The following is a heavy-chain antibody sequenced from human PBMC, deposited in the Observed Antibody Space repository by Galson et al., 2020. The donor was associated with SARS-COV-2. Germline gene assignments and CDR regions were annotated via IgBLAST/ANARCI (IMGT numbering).Heavy chain of an antibody. D-gene: IGHD2-15*01. CDR3: AKEGDCSGGSCYSGLIDY. CDR2: ISYDGSNK. Sequence: GGSLRLSCAASGFTFSSYGMHWVRQAPGKGLEWVAVISYDGSNKYYADSVKGRFTISRDNSKNTLYLQMNSLRAEDTAVYYCAKEGDCSGGSCYSGLIDYWGQGTLVTVSS. CDR1: GFTFSSYG. V-gene: IGHV3-30*18. J-gene: IGHJ4*02.